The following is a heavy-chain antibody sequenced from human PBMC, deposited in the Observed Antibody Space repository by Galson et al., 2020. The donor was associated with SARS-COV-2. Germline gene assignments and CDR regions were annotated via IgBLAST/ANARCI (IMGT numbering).Heavy chain of an antibody. Sequence: SETLSLTCAVSGYSISSGYYWGWIRQPPGKGLEWIGSIYHSGSTYYNPSLKSRVTISVDTSKNQFSLKLSSVTAADTAVYYCARGANLWFPLDYWGQGTLVTVSS. D-gene: IGHD3-10*01. CDR3: ARGANLWFPLDY. V-gene: IGHV4-38-2*01. CDR1: GYSISSGYY. J-gene: IGHJ4*02. CDR2: IYHSGST.